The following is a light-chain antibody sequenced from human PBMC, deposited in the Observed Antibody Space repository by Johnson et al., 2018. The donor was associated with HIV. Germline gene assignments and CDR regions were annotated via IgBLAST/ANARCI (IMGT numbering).Light chain of an antibody. CDR2: ENN. CDR1: TSSIGNNY. V-gene: IGLV1-51*02. Sequence: QAVLTQPPSVSAAPGQKVTISCSGSTSSIGNNYVSWYQHLPGTAPKLLIYENNKRPSGIPDRFSGSKSGTSATLGITGLQTGDEADYYCGTWDSSLSVLYVFGTGTKVTVL. J-gene: IGLJ1*01. CDR3: GTWDSSLSVLYV.